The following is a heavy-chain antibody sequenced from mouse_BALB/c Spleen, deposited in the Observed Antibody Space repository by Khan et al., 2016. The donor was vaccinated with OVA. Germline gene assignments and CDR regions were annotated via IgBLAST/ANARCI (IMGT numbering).Heavy chain of an antibody. CDR1: GYTFTKNG. CDR3: ARVEYAGTVDS. V-gene: IGHV9-3-1*01. Sequence: QIQLVQSGPELKKPGEPVKISCKASGYTFTKNGMNWAKQAPGQGLKWMGWINTYTGEPTYAADFKGRFAFSLDTSASTAYLQINNLKNEDTATYYCARVEYAGTVDSWGQGTSVTVSP. D-gene: IGHD2-14*01. J-gene: IGHJ4*01. CDR2: INTYTGEP.